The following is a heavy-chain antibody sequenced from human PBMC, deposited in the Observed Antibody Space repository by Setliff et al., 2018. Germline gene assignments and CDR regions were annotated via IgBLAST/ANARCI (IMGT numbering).Heavy chain of an antibody. V-gene: IGHV4-59*01. J-gene: IGHJ4*02. D-gene: IGHD4-17*01. Sequence: SETLSLTCIVSGGSINSYYWNWIRQPPGKGLEWIGYIYYSGNSNYDTNYNPSLKSRVTILSDTSKNQFSLKLSSVTAADTAVYYCARLGGYGDYRTYYFDYWGQGTLVTAPQ. CDR3: ARLGGYGDYRTYYFDY. CDR1: GGSINSYY. CDR2: IYYSGNSNYDT.